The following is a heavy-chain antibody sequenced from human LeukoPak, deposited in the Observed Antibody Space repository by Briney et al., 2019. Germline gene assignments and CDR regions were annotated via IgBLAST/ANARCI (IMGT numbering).Heavy chain of an antibody. Sequence: PGGSLRLSCAASGFTFSTFGMSWVRQAPGKGLEWISYINYNGRDMYYADSVKGQFTTSRDNAKDSLYLQMNTLRDEDTAVYYCARDLYSYGRFDYWGQGTLVTISS. CDR3: ARDLYSYGRFDY. CDR1: GFTFSTFG. D-gene: IGHD5-18*01. CDR2: INYNGRDM. J-gene: IGHJ4*02. V-gene: IGHV3-48*02.